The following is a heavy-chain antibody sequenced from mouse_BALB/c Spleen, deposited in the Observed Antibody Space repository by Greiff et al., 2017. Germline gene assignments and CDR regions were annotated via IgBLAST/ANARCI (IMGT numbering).Heavy chain of an antibody. D-gene: IGHD2-14*01. J-gene: IGHJ2*01. CDR1: GFNIKDYY. V-gene: IGHV14-4*02. Sequence: VQLQQSGAELVRSGASVKLSCTASGFNIKDYYMHWVKQRPEQGLEWIGWIDPENGDTEYAPKFQGKATMTADTSSNTAYLQLSSLTSEDTAVYYCARAYYRYDVDYWGQGTTLTVSS. CDR3: ARAYYRYDVDY. CDR2: IDPENGDT.